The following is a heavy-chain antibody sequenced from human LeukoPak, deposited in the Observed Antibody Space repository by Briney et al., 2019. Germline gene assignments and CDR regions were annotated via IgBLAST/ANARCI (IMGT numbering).Heavy chain of an antibody. D-gene: IGHD5-12*01. V-gene: IGHV1-2*02. Sequence: ASVKVSCKASGYTFTGYYMHWVQQAPGQGLEWMGWINPDSGATDYAQKFQGRVTMTRDTSITTAYMELSRLTYDDTAVYYCAREGSSAINTNWFDPWGQGTLVAVSS. CDR1: GYTFTGYY. CDR3: AREGSSAINTNWFDP. CDR2: INPDSGAT. J-gene: IGHJ5*02.